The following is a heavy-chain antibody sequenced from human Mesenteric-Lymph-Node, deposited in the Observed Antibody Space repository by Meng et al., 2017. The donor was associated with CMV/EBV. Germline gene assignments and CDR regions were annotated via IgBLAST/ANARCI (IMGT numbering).Heavy chain of an antibody. D-gene: IGHD6-6*01. CDR2: VYHTGST. Sequence: GSLRLSCSVSGVSISSSFWSWIRQPPGKGLEWIGFVYHTGSTNYNPSLKSRVTMSVDTSKNQFALKMRSVTAADTAVYYCARHYSSSSWAFDYWGQGTLVTVSS. V-gene: IGHV4-59*01. J-gene: IGHJ4*02. CDR1: GVSISSSF. CDR3: ARHYSSSSWAFDY.